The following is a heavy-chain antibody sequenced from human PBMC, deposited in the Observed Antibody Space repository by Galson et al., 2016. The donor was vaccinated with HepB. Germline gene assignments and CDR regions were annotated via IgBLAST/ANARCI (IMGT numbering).Heavy chain of an antibody. J-gene: IGHJ4*02. CDR2: IYYTGTT. V-gene: IGHV4-39*02. Sequence: SETLSLTCTVSGGSINSDSYYWGWIRQPPGKGLEWIGNIYYTGTTYYNPSLKSRVTISADRSKNHFSLKLTSVTAADTAVYYCARPHSYSNHAFYYWGQGNLVTVSS. CDR3: ARPHSYSNHAFYY. D-gene: IGHD4-11*01. CDR1: GGSINSDSYY.